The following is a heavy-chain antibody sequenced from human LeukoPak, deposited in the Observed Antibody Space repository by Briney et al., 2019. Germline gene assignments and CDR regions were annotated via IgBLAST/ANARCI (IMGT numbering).Heavy chain of an antibody. V-gene: IGHV1-3*04. D-gene: IGHD4-17*01. CDR2: INTGNGNT. CDR1: GYTFTSYA. Sequence: GASVKVSCKASGYTFTSYAMHWVRQAPGQRLEWMGWINTGNGNTQYSQKFQGRVTFTRDTSANTAYMELSSLRSEDTAVYYCASVDYGDCWGQGTLVTASS. CDR3: ASVDYGDC. J-gene: IGHJ4*02.